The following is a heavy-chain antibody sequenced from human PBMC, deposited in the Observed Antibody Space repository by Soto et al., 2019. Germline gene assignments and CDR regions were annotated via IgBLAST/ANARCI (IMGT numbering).Heavy chain of an antibody. CDR1: GGTFSSDG. D-gene: IGHD2-21*02. CDR2: LIPIFGTA. J-gene: IGHJ4*02. V-gene: IGHV1-69*01. Sequence: QVQLVQSGAEVKKPGSSVKVSCKASGGTFSSDGISWVRQAPGHGLEWMGGLIPIFGTANYAQKFQTRVTITADESTSTAYMELSSLRSEDTAVYYCALVVGLYCGGDCSMHYFASWGQGTLVTVSS. CDR3: ALVVGLYCGGDCSMHYFAS.